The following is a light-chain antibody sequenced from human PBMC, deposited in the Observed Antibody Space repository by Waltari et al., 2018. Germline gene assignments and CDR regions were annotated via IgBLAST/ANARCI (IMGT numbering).Light chain of an antibody. CDR3: NSRDSSGNHVV. Sequence: SSELTQDPAVSVALGQTVKITCQGDSLRSYYPSWYQQKPGPAPIIVNHAKNNRHYGIPDRFAGSTAGNTASLVITGAQAEDEADYYCNSRDSSGNHVVFGGGTKLTVL. V-gene: IGLV3-19*01. CDR1: SLRSYY. CDR2: AKN. J-gene: IGLJ3*02.